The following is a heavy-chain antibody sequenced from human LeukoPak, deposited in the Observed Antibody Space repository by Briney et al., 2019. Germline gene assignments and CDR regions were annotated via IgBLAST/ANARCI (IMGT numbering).Heavy chain of an antibody. CDR1: GFTFSSYS. J-gene: IGHJ3*02. Sequence: GGSLRLSCAASGFTFSSYSMNWVRQAPGKGLEWVSSISSSSSYIYYADSVKGRFTISRDNAKNSLYLQMNSLRAEATAVYYCAIQGPYCSSTSCYIEDAFDIWGQGTMVTVSS. V-gene: IGHV3-21*01. CDR2: ISSSSSYI. CDR3: AIQGPYCSSTSCYIEDAFDI. D-gene: IGHD2-2*02.